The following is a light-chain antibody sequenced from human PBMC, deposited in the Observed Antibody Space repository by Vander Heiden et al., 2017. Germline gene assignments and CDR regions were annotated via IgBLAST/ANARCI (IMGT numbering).Light chain of an antibody. Sequence: IVSTSPPATLSLSPGERATPSCRASQGLGGYLAWYQQKPGQAPRLLIYDVSKRTTGIPARCYGSGSGAGFTLTISSLEAEDYAVYYYQHRNGWPPGITFGQGTQLDTK. V-gene: IGKV3-11*01. CDR3: QHRNGWPPGIT. CDR1: QGLGGY. J-gene: IGKJ5*01. CDR2: DVS.